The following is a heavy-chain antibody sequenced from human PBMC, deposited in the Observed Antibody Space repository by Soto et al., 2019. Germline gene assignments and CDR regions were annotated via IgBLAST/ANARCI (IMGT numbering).Heavy chain of an antibody. D-gene: IGHD6-6*01. CDR1: GFTFSSYS. CDR2: ISSSSSTI. J-gene: IGHJ5*02. Sequence: GGSLRLSCAASGFTFSSYSMNWVRQAPGKGLEWVSYISSSSSTIYYADSVKGRFTISRDNAKNSLYLQMNSLRAEDTAVYYCARVRYSSSELNWFDPWGQGTLVTVSS. CDR3: ARVRYSSSELNWFDP. V-gene: IGHV3-48*01.